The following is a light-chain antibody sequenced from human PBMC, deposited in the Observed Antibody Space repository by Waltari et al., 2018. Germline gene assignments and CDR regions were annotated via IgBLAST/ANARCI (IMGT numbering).Light chain of an antibody. J-gene: IGKJ4*01. V-gene: IGKV3-15*01. CDR1: QSVSSN. Sequence: EIVMTQTPATLSVSPGERATLSCRASQSVSSNLAWHQQKPGQAPRLSIYDASTRDTGIPDRFGGSGSGTEFTHTSSSLQSEDFAFYYCQQYNNWPPLTFGGGTKVEIK. CDR3: QQYNNWPPLT. CDR2: DAS.